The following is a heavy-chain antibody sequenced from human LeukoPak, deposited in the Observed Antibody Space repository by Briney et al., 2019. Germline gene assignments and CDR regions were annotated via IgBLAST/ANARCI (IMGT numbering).Heavy chain of an antibody. V-gene: IGHV3-30*03. D-gene: IGHD3-3*01. CDR2: ISNDGSRK. CDR3: ARDRAWNYFDY. Sequence: GGSLRLSCAPSGFTFSRHGMHWVRQAPGKGLEWVAVISNDGSRKYYAHSVEGRFTISRDNSKNTLYLQMDSLRAEDTAVYYCARDRAWNYFDYWGQGTLVTVSS. CDR1: GFTFSRHG. J-gene: IGHJ4*02.